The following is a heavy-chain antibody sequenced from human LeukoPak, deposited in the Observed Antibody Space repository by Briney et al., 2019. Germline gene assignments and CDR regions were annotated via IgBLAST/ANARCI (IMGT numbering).Heavy chain of an antibody. CDR2: INPNSGGT. V-gene: IGHV1-2*02. CDR1: GYTFTGYY. Sequence: ASVKVSCKASGYTFTGYYMHWVRQAPGQGLEWMGWINPNSGGTNYAQKFQGRVTMTRDTSISTAYMELSRLRSDDTAVYYCARDGSSPSGQHYYYYYMDVWGKGTTVTVSS. CDR3: ARDGSSPSGQHYYYYYMDV. J-gene: IGHJ6*03. D-gene: IGHD6-19*01.